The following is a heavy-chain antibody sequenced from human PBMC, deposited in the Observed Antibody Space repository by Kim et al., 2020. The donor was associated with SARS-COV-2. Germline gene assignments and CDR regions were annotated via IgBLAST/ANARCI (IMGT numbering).Heavy chain of an antibody. D-gene: IGHD5-12*01. CDR3: AKPHRPQWLRRDYYYYGMDV. V-gene: IGHV3-23*01. CDR1: GFTFSSYA. CDR2: ISGSGGST. Sequence: GGSLRLSCAASGFTFSSYAMSWVRQAPGKGLEWVSAISGSGGSTYYADSVKGRFTISRDNSKNTLYLQMNSLRAEDTAVYYCAKPHRPQWLRRDYYYYGMDVWGQGTTVTVSS. J-gene: IGHJ6*02.